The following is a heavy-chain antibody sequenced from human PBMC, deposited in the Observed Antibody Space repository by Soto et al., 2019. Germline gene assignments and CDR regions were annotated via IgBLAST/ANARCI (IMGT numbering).Heavy chain of an antibody. CDR3: ATRFFGVES. D-gene: IGHD3-3*01. CDR1: GFSFSAYA. V-gene: IGHV3-23*01. J-gene: IGHJ5*02. CDR2: ISGTSTST. Sequence: EVQLLESGGGLVQPGGSLRLSCAASGFSFSAYAMSWVRQAPGKGLEWVSDISGTSTSTYYADSVQGRFSISTDSSMKTLFLQMKTLRAEDTAVYFCATRFFGVESWGQGTLFTVSS.